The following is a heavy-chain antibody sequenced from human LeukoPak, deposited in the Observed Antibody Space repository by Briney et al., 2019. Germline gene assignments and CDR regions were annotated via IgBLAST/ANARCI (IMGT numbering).Heavy chain of an antibody. V-gene: IGHV3-33*01. J-gene: IGHJ4*02. CDR2: IWYDGSNK. CDR3: ARGYYGSGSYYMGNY. D-gene: IGHD3-10*01. CDR1: GFTFSSYA. Sequence: GRSLRLSCAVSGFTFSSYAMHWVRQAPGKGLEWVAVIWYDGSNKYYADSVKGRFTISRDNSKNTLYLQMNSLRVEDSALYYCARGYYGSGSYYMGNYWGQGTLVTVSS.